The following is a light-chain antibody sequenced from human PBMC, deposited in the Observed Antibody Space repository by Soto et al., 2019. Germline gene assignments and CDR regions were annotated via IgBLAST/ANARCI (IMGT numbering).Light chain of an antibody. J-gene: IGKJ1*01. V-gene: IGKV3-11*01. CDR3: QQRSNWRT. Sequence: EIVLTQSPATLSLSPGERATLSCRASQSVSSYLAWYQQKPGHAPRLLIYDASNRATGIPARFSGSGSGTDFTLTISSLEPEDFAVYYCQQRSNWRTFGQGTKVGIK. CDR1: QSVSSY. CDR2: DAS.